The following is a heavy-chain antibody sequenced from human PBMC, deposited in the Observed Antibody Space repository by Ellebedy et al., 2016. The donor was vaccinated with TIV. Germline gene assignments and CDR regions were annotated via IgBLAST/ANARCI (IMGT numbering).Heavy chain of an antibody. Sequence: GESLKISCAASGFTFSSYWMSWVRQVRQAPGKGLEWVANIRYDGGEKSYVDSVKGRFTISRDNAKNSLYLQMNSLRAEETAVYYCASGHRGISFGIWGQGTMVTVSS. D-gene: IGHD3-16*01. CDR1: GFTFSSYW. CDR2: IRYDGGEK. CDR3: ASGHRGISFGI. V-gene: IGHV3-7*03. J-gene: IGHJ3*02.